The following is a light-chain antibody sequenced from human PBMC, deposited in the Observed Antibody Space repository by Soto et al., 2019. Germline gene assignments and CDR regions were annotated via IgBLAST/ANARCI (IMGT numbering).Light chain of an antibody. V-gene: IGKV1-12*01. CDR2: TGS. CDR3: QQTLSFPPT. Sequence: DIQMTQSPSSVSASVGDRVTITCRPSQAIDSWLAWYQQKPGEAPKLLIFTGSLLHSGVPPRFSGSGSGTDFTLTISSLQPEDFATYYCQQTLSFPPTFGQGTKVDIK. J-gene: IGKJ1*01. CDR1: QAIDSW.